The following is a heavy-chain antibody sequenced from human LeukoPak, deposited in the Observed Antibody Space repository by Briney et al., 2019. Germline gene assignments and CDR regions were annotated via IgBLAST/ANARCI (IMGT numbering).Heavy chain of an antibody. V-gene: IGHV4-39*01. Sequence: SETLSLTCTVSGGSISGSSYYWGWIRQPPGKGLEWIGSIYYSGSTYYNPSLKSRVTISVDTSKNQFSLKLSSVTAADTAVYYCASAHYYDSSGYSLGDAFDIWGQGTMVTVSS. J-gene: IGHJ3*02. D-gene: IGHD3-22*01. CDR1: GGSISGSSYY. CDR3: ASAHYYDSSGYSLGDAFDI. CDR2: IYYSGST.